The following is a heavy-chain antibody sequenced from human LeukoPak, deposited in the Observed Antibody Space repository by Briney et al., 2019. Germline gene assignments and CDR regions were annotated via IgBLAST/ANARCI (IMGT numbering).Heavy chain of an antibody. D-gene: IGHD6-19*01. Sequence: PGGPLRLSCAASGFTFSSYSMNWLRQAPGKGLEWVLYISSSSSIRYYADSVKGRFTISRDNAKNSLYLQMNSLRAEDTAVYYCAKDGYSSGWPFDAFDIWGQGTMVTVSS. CDR2: ISSSSSIR. CDR3: AKDGYSSGWPFDAFDI. V-gene: IGHV3-48*01. J-gene: IGHJ3*02. CDR1: GFTFSSYS.